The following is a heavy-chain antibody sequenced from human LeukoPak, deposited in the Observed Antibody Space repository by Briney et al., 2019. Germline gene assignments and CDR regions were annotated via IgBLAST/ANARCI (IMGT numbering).Heavy chain of an antibody. V-gene: IGHV3-64*01. J-gene: IGHJ4*02. D-gene: IGHD3-10*02. CDR3: ARDLFGY. CDR2: ISSNGGST. CDR1: GFTFSSYA. Sequence: GGSLRLYCAASGFTFSSYAMHWVRHAPGKGLEYVSAISSNGGSTYYANSVKGRFTISRDNSKNTLYLQMGSLRAEDMAVYYCARDLFGYWGQGTLVTVSS.